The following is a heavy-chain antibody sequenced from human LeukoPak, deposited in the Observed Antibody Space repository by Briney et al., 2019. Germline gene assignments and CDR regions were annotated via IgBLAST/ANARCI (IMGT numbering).Heavy chain of an antibody. CDR2: IYSGGST. D-gene: IGHD2-8*01. V-gene: IGHV3-53*05. CDR1: GFTVSSNY. J-gene: IGHJ5*02. CDR3: ARDLGCTNGVCYPPNWFDP. Sequence: GGSLRLSCAASGFTVSSNYMSWVRQAPGKGLEWVSVIYSGGSTYYADSVKGRFTISRDNSKNTLYLQMNSLRAEDTAVYYCARDLGCTNGVCYPPNWFDPWGQGTLVTVSS.